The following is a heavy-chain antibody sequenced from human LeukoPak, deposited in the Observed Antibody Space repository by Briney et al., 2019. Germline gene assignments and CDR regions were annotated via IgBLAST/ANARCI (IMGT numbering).Heavy chain of an antibody. CDR1: GYTFTSYD. J-gene: IGHJ5*02. D-gene: IGHD3-22*01. Sequence: ASVTVSCKASGYTFTSYDINWVRQAPGQGLEWTGWMNPNSGNTGYAQKFQGRVTMTRNTSISTAYMELSSLRSEDTAVYYCARGPIGRMIVVENRFDPWGQGTLVTVSS. V-gene: IGHV1-8*01. CDR3: ARGPIGRMIVVENRFDP. CDR2: MNPNSGNT.